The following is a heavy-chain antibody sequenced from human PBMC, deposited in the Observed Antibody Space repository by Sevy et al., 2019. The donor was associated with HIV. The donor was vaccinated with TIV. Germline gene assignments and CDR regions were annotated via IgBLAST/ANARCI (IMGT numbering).Heavy chain of an antibody. CDR2: IGTAGDT. J-gene: IGHJ6*03. D-gene: IGHD2-15*01. CDR1: GFTFSSYD. Sequence: GESLKISCAASGFTFSSYDMHWVRQATGKGLEWVSAIGTAGDTYYPGSVKGRFTISRENAKNSLYLQMNSLRAGDTAVYYCARAVAEDCSGGSCLNYYYYYMDVWGKGTTVTVSS. CDR3: ARAVAEDCSGGSCLNYYYYYMDV. V-gene: IGHV3-13*01.